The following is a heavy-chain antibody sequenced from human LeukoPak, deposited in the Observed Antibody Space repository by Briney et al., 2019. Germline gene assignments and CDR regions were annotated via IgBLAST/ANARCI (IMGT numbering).Heavy chain of an antibody. V-gene: IGHV3-7*01. J-gene: IGHJ5*02. CDR3: ARETSVGTRGGLWGSYRLKWFDP. CDR2: IKLEIVEK. CDR1: GFTFSSYW. D-gene: IGHD3-16*02. Sequence: GGSLRLSCAASGFTFSSYWMSWVRQAPGKGLEWVANIKLEIVEKYYVDSVKGRFTISRDNAKNSLYLQMNSLRVEDTAVYYCARETSVGTRGGLWGSYRLKWFDPWGQGTLGTVSS.